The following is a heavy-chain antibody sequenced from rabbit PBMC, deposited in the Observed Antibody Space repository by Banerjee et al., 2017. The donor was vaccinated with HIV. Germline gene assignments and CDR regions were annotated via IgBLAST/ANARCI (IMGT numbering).Heavy chain of an antibody. CDR3: ARLSGWGGDL. V-gene: IGHV1S47*01. D-gene: IGHD4-1*01. CDR2: IYAGEGTT. CDR1: GFDFTNYY. J-gene: IGHJ4*01. Sequence: QEQLVESGGGLVQPGGSLTLSCKASGFDFTNYYMSWVRQAPGKGLEWIGAIYAGEGTTDYASWVNGRFTISSANAQNTVDLQMNSLTAADTATYFCARLSGWGGDLWGPGTLVTVS.